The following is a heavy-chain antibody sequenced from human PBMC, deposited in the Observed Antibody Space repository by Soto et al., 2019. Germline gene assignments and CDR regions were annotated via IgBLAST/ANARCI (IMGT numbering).Heavy chain of an antibody. CDR1: GGTFSSYA. CDR2: IIPTFGTA. D-gene: IGHD3-22*01. CDR3: ARDEGGASSGYYPDY. J-gene: IGHJ4*02. Sequence: QVPLVPSAAEVKKPGSSVNVSCKASGGTFSSYAISWVRQAPAPGLQRMGGIIPTFGTANYAQKFQSRVTITADESPSTADMELSSLRSEDTAVYYCARDEGGASSGYYPDYWSQGTLVTVSS. V-gene: IGHV1-69*01.